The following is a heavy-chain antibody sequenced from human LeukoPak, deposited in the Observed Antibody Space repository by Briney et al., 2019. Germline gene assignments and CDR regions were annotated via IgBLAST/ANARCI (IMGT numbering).Heavy chain of an antibody. V-gene: IGHV3-21*01. Sequence: GGSLRLSCAASGFSFSSYSMNWVRQAPGKGLEWVSAISSSSSYIYYADSLKGRFTISRDNAKNSLYLQMNSLRAEDTAVYYCARERYSTIQNDALDIWGQGTMVTVSS. D-gene: IGHD2-2*01. CDR3: ARERYSTIQNDALDI. CDR1: GFSFSSYS. J-gene: IGHJ3*02. CDR2: ISSSSSYI.